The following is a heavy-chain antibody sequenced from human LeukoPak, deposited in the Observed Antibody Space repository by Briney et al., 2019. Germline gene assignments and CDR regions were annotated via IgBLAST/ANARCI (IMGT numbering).Heavy chain of an antibody. CDR1: GFTVSSNS. V-gene: IGHV3-53*05. CDR2: IYSGGKT. J-gene: IGHJ4*02. D-gene: IGHD2-2*01. CDR3: ATDIVVVPAATLDY. Sequence: GGSLRLSCTVSGFTVSSNSWSWVRQAPGKGLEWVSFIYSGGKTHSSDSVKGRFTISRDNSKNTLYLQMNSLRAEDTAVYYCATDIVVVPAATLDYWGQGTLVTVSS.